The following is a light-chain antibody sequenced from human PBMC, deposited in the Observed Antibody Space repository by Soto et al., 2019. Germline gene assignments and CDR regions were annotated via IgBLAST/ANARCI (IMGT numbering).Light chain of an antibody. Sequence: IQMTQSPSSLSATVGDRVTITCRASQDVSSYLVWYQQKPGKAPELLIYAASTLQSGVPLRFSGSGSGTEFTLTISSLQPEDFATYYCQQLSYYPRTFGQGTKLEIK. CDR2: AAS. CDR3: QQLSYYPRT. V-gene: IGKV1-9*01. CDR1: QDVSSY. J-gene: IGKJ2*01.